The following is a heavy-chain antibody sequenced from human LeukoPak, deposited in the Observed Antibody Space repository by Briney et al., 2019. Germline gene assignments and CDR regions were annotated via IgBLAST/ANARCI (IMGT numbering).Heavy chain of an antibody. D-gene: IGHD3-3*01. CDR3: TRERYGSAYYGH. V-gene: IGHV3-49*04. CDR1: GFTFGDYA. CDR2: IRSKAYSGTT. Sequence: GGSLRLSCTASGFTFGDYAMSWVRQAPGKGLEWVGFIRSKAYSGTTEYAASVKGRFTISRDDSKSIAYLQMNSLKPEDTAIYYCTRERYGSAYYGHWGQGTLVTVSS. J-gene: IGHJ4*02.